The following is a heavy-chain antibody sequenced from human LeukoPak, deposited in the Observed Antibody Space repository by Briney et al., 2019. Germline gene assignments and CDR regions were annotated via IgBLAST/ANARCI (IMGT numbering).Heavy chain of an antibody. CDR2: INPNSGDT. D-gene: IGHD3-22*01. CDR3: ARGRYGLLSGYDY. J-gene: IGHJ4*02. Sequence: ASVKVSCKASGYTXTGYYMHWVRQAPGQGLEWMGWINPNSGDTNYAQKFQGRVTMTRDTSISTAYMELSRLTSDDTAVYYCARGRYGLLSGYDYWGQGAMVTVSS. CDR1: GYTXTGYY. V-gene: IGHV1-2*02.